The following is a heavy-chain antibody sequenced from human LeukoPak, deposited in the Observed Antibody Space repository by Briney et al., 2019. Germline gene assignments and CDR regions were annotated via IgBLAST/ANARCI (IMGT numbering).Heavy chain of an antibody. CDR3: AREGCSSTSCYT. CDR2: INPNSGGT. CDR1: GYTFTGYY. V-gene: IGHV1-2*02. J-gene: IGHJ5*02. Sequence: ASVKVSCKASGYTFTGYYMHWVRQAPGQGLEWMGWINPNSGGTNYAQKFQGRVTMTRDTSISAAYMELSRLRSDDTAVYYCAREGCSSTSCYTWGQGTLVTVSS. D-gene: IGHD2-2*02.